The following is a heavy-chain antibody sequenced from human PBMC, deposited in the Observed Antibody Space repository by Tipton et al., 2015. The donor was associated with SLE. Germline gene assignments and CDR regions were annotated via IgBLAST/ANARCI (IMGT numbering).Heavy chain of an antibody. Sequence: TLSLTCTVSAGSISSYYWSWIRQPPGKGLEWIGDIYYSGSTNYNPSLKSRVTISIDTSKNHFSLKVNSVTAAATAVYYCARGYYYYMDVWGKGTTATVSS. J-gene: IGHJ6*03. CDR3: ARGYYYYMDV. CDR1: AGSISSYY. V-gene: IGHV4-59*01. CDR2: IYYSGST.